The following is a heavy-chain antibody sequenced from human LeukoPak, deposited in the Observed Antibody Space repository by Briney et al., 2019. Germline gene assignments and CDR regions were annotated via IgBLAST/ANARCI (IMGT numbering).Heavy chain of an antibody. J-gene: IGHJ4*02. Sequence: SETLSLTCTVSGGSISSGDYYWSWIRQPPGKGLEWIGYIYYSGSTYYNPSLKSRVTISVDTSKNQFSLKLSSVTAADTAVYYCARDCSSTSRLDYWGQGTLVTVSS. D-gene: IGHD2-2*01. V-gene: IGHV4-30-4*08. CDR3: ARDCSSTSRLDY. CDR2: IYYSGST. CDR1: GGSISSGDYY.